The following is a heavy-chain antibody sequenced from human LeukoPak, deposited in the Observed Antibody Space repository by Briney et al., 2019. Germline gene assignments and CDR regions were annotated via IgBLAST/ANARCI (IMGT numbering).Heavy chain of an antibody. CDR3: ARVRTTIFGVVTRPFDY. CDR1: GGSFSGYY. CDR2: INHSGGT. Sequence: SETLSLTCAVYGGSFSGYYWSWIRQPPGKGLEWIGEINHSGGTNYNPSLKSRVTISVDTSKNQFSLKLSSVTAADTAVYYCARVRTTIFGVVTRPFDYWGQGTLVTVSS. J-gene: IGHJ4*02. D-gene: IGHD3-3*01. V-gene: IGHV4-34*01.